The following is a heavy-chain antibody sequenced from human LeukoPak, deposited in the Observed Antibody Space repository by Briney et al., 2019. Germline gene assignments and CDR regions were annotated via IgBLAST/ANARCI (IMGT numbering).Heavy chain of an antibody. J-gene: IGHJ5*02. CDR2: IYYSGST. V-gene: IGHV4-39*01. CDR1: GGSISSSSYY. CDR3: ASLLWFGELSPVNWFDP. Sequence: SETLSLTCTVSGGSISSSSYYWGWIRQPPGKGLERIGSIYYSGSTYYNPSLKSRVTISVDTSKNQFSLKLSSVTAADTAVYYCASLLWFGELSPVNWFDPWGQGTLVTVSS. D-gene: IGHD3-10*01.